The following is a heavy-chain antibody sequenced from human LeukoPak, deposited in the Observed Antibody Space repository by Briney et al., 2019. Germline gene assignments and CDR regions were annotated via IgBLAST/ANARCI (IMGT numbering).Heavy chain of an antibody. CDR2: ISGSGSST. D-gene: IGHD3-9*01. CDR3: AKDGQSYDILTPADY. Sequence: GSLRLPCAASGFTFSSYAMSWVRQAPGKGLEWVSAISGSGSSTYHADSVKGRFTISRDNSKNTLYLQMNSLRAEDTAVYYCAKDGQSYDILTPADYWGQGTLVTVSS. CDR1: GFTFSSYA. V-gene: IGHV3-23*01. J-gene: IGHJ4*02.